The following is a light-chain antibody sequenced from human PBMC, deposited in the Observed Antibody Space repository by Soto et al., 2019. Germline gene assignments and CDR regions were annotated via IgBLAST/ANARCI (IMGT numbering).Light chain of an antibody. CDR3: CSYAGSFTLL. V-gene: IGLV2-11*01. CDR2: NVN. Sequence: QSALTQPRSVSGSPGQSVTISCTGTSSDVGGYDYVSWYQQHPGKAPKLIIYNVNKRPSGVPDRFSGSESGNTASLTISGLQTEDEADYYCCSYAGSFTLLFGGGTKLTVL. CDR1: SSDVGGYDY. J-gene: IGLJ2*01.